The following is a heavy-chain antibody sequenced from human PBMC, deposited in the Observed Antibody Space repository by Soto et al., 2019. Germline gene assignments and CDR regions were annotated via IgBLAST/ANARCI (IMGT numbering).Heavy chain of an antibody. CDR1: GFTFSSYW. CDR2: IKQDGSEK. V-gene: IGHV3-7*01. D-gene: IGHD3-3*01. J-gene: IGHJ5*02. Sequence: GGSLRLSCAASGFTFSSYWMSWVRQAPGKGLEWVANIKQDGSEKYYVDSVKGRFTISRDNAKNSLYLQMNSLRAEDTAVYYCARDQGITIFGVAEAWFDPWGQGTLVTVSS. CDR3: ARDQGITIFGVAEAWFDP.